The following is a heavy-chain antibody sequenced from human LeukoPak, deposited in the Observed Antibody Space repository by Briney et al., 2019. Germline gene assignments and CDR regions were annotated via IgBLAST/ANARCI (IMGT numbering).Heavy chain of an antibody. D-gene: IGHD4-17*01. Sequence: GGSLRLSCAASGFTSTTYSMNWVRQAPGQGLEWVSYISSTTNIIHYADFVKGRFTISRDNAKNSLFLQMNSLRAEYAAVDYCARDDYGDYLGWFDSWGQGTLVTVSS. CDR2: ISSTTNII. CDR3: ARDDYGDYLGWFDS. CDR1: GFTSTTYS. V-gene: IGHV3-48*04. J-gene: IGHJ5*01.